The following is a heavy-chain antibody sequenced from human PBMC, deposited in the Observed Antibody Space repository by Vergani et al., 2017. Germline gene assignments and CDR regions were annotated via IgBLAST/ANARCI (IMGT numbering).Heavy chain of an antibody. D-gene: IGHD3-10*01. V-gene: IGHV4-59*01. CDR1: GGSISSYY. CDR2: IYYSGIN. Sequence: QVQLQESGPGLVKPSETLSLTCTVSGGSISSYYWSWIRQPPGKGREWIGYIYYSGINSHNPSLKSRVTISVDTSKNQFALKLSSVTAADTAVYYCARVANGGFGELLGFDYWGQGTLVTVAS. CDR3: ARVANGGFGELLGFDY. J-gene: IGHJ4*02.